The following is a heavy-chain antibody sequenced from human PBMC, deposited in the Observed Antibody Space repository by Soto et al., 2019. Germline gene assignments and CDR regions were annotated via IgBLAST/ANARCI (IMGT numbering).Heavy chain of an antibody. CDR2: ITARRGGT. CDR1: AFTFTRYS. CDR3: AKCIQVNWNYDAFHI. J-gene: IGHJ3*02. D-gene: IGHD1-7*01. V-gene: IGHV3-23*01. Sequence: GLTLRLSCSASAFTFTRYSMTWDHHAPGKGREWVGHITARRGGTYYADSVKGRVNISRESSSRTLYLKMNSLRDEDTALYCCAKCIQVNWNYDAFHIWGQGTMVT.